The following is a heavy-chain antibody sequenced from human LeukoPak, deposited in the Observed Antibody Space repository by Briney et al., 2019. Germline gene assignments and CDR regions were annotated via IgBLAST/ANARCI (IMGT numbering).Heavy chain of an antibody. D-gene: IGHD5-24*01. CDR3: GSVGYNPRFDY. Sequence: SETLSLTCAVYVGSFSGYYWSWIRQPPGKGLEWIGEINHSGSTNYNPSLKSRVTISVDTSKNQFSLKLSSVTAADTAVYYCGSVGYNPRFDYWGQGTLVTVSS. V-gene: IGHV4-34*01. CDR1: VGSFSGYY. CDR2: INHSGST. J-gene: IGHJ4*02.